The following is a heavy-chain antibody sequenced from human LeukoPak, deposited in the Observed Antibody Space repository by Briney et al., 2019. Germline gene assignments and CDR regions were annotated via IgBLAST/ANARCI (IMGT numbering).Heavy chain of an antibody. V-gene: IGHV4-59*08. D-gene: IGHD5-24*01. CDR3: ARSLEIPSQIIFDP. J-gene: IGHJ5*02. CDR1: GGSISSYY. CDR2: IYYSGST. Sequence: PSETLSLTCTVSGGSISSYYWSWIRQPPGKGLEWIGYIYYSGSTNYNPSLKSRVTISVDTSKNQFSLKLSSVTAADTAVYYCARSLEIPSQIIFDPWGQGTLVTVSS.